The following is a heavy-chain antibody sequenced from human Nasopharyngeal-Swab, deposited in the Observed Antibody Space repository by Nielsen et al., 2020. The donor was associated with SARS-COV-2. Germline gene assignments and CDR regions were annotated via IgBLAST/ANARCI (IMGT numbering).Heavy chain of an antibody. J-gene: IGHJ4*02. CDR2: IYTSGST. Sequence: SPTLSLTCTVSGGSISSGRYYWSWIRQPAGKGLEWIGRIYTSGSTNYNPSLKSRVTISVDTSKNQSSLKLSSVTAADTAVYYCARDLSVAFDYWGQGTLVTVSS. CDR1: GGSISSGRYY. CDR3: ARDLSVAFDY. D-gene: IGHD6-19*01. V-gene: IGHV4-61*02.